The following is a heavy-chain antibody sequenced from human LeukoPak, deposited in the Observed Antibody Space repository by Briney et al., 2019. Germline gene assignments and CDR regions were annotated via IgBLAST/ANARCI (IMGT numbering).Heavy chain of an antibody. CDR1: GGSMTGYY. CDR3: ARWGGEPHLPFDY. Sequence: SETLSLTCTVSGGSMTGYYWNWLRQPPGKGLEWVGYVHSNGRTTSSPSVRSRLSMSVDASKNEFSLRVNSVIAADTAVYYCARWGGEPHLPFDYWGQGILVSASS. J-gene: IGHJ4*02. V-gene: IGHV4-59*01. D-gene: IGHD3-16*01. CDR2: VHSNGRT.